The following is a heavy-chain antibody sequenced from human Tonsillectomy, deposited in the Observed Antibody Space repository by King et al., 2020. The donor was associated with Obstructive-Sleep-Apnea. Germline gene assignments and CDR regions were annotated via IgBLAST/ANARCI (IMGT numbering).Heavy chain of an antibody. Sequence: VQLVESGGGLVKPGGSLRLSCAASGFTFSDYYMSWIRQAPGKGLEWVSYISSSSRYTTYADSVKGRLTISRDNAKNSLYLQMNSLRAEDTAVYYCARDREGSGYDFDYWGQGTLVTVSS. V-gene: IGHV3-11*06. CDR2: ISSSSRYT. CDR1: GFTFSDYY. D-gene: IGHD3-22*01. J-gene: IGHJ4*02. CDR3: ARDREGSGYDFDY.